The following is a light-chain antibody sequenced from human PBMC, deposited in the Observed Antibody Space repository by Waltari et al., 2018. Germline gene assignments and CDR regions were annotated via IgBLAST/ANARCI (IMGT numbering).Light chain of an antibody. CDR2: KAS. CDR1: QSISSW. V-gene: IGKV1-5*03. CDR3: QQYNSSLYT. J-gene: IGKJ2*01. Sequence: DIQMTQSPSTLSASVGARVTITCRASQSISSWLAWYQQKPGKAPKLLIYKASSLESGVPSRFSGSGSGTEFTLTISSLQPDDFATYYSQQYNSSLYTFGQGTKLEI.